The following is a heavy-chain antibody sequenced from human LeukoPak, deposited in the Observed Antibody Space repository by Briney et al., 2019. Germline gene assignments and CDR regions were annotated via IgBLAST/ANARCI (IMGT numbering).Heavy chain of an antibody. J-gene: IGHJ4*02. V-gene: IGHV3-74*01. CDR2: IETDGSST. Sequence: GGSLRLSCEASGFTFRSYWMHWVRQAPGKGLMWVPRIETDGSSTNYADSVKGRFTISRDNARNTVYLQMDSLRADDTAVYYCARDPSSWNGFFDSWGQGTLVTVSS. CDR3: ARDPSSWNGFFDS. D-gene: IGHD6-13*01. CDR1: GFTFRSYW.